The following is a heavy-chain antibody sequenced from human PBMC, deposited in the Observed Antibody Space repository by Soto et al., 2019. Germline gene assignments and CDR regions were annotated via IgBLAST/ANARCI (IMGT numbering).Heavy chain of an antibody. CDR2: ISYDGSNK. CDR1: GFTFSSYA. CDR3: ARDLKTYYDFWSGYPDYYYGMDV. J-gene: IGHJ6*02. D-gene: IGHD3-3*01. V-gene: IGHV3-30-3*01. Sequence: QVQLVESGGGVVQPGRSLRLSCAASGFTFSSYAMHWVRQAPGKGLEWVAVISYDGSNKYYADSVKGRFTISRDNSKNTLYLQMNSLIAEDTAVYYCARDLKTYYDFWSGYPDYYYGMDVWGQGTTVTVSS.